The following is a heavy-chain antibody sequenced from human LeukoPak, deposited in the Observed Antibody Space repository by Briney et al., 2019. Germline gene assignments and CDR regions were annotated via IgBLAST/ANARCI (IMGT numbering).Heavy chain of an antibody. J-gene: IGHJ4*02. CDR2: ISYDGSNK. CDR3: AKKSGYDILTGQEPDY. Sequence: GGSLRLSCAASGCTFSSYGMHWVRQAPGKGLEWVAVISYDGSNKYYADSVKGRFTISRDNSKNTLYLQMNSLRAEDTAVYYCAKKSGYDILTGQEPDYWGQGTLVTVSS. V-gene: IGHV3-30*18. CDR1: GCTFSSYG. D-gene: IGHD3-9*01.